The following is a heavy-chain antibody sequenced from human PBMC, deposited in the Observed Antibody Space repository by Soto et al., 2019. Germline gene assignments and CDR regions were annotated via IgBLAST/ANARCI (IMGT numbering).Heavy chain of an antibody. V-gene: IGHV4-39*01. D-gene: IGHD6-13*01. CDR2: IYYSGST. J-gene: IGHJ4*02. Sequence: PSETLSLTCTVSGGSISSSSYYWGWIRQPPGKGLEWIGSIYYSGSTYYNPSLKSRVTISVDTSKNQFSLKLSSVTAADTAVYYCARPRSSPGRYYFDYWGQGTLVTVSS. CDR1: GGSISSSSYY. CDR3: ARPRSSPGRYYFDY.